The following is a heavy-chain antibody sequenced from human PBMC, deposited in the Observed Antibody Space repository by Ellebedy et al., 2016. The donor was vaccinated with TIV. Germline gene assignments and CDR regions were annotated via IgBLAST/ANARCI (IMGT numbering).Heavy chain of an antibody. CDR1: GFTFSHHA. CDR2: ISYDGNNK. J-gene: IGHJ6*02. Sequence: GGSLRLSCAASGFTFSHHAFYWVRQAPGKGREWVTIISYDGNNKFYLDSVEGRFSISRYDSKNTLYLQMNSLRPEDTAVYYCSREGLEAGMDLWGQGTTVIVSS. CDR3: SREGLEAGMDL. V-gene: IGHV3-30*04.